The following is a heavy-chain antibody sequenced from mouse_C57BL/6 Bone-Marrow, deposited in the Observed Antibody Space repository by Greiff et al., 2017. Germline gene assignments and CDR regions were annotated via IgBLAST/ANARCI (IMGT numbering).Heavy chain of an antibody. CDR3: ARRGLHFDY. D-gene: IGHD3-1*01. Sequence: DVMLVESGGDLVKPGGSLKLSCAASGFTFSSYGMSWVRQTPDKRLEWVATISSGGSYTYYPDSVKGRFTISRDNAKNTLYLQMSSLKSEDTAMYYCARRGLHFDYWGQGTTLTVSS. CDR2: ISSGGSYT. CDR1: GFTFSSYG. V-gene: IGHV5-6*02. J-gene: IGHJ2*01.